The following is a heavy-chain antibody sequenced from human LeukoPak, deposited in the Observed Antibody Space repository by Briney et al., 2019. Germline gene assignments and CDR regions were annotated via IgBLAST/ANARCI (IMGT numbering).Heavy chain of an antibody. CDR2: IYYGGST. D-gene: IGHD3-22*01. CDR1: GGSISSSSYY. V-gene: IGHV4-61*01. Sequence: SETLSLTCTVSGGSISSSSYYWSWIRQPPGKGLEWIGYIYYGGSTNYNPSLKSRVTISVDTSKNQFSLKLSSVTAADTAVYYCATTEMDYYDSSGYTIRGQGTMVTVSS. CDR3: ATTEMDYYDSSGYTI. J-gene: IGHJ3*02.